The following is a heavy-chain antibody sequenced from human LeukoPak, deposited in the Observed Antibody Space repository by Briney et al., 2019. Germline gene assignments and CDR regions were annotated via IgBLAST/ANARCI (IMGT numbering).Heavy chain of an antibody. CDR2: ISYDGSKK. CDR3: ARDVSAVGGLERPATLGY. V-gene: IGHV3-30*04. D-gene: IGHD1-1*01. CDR1: GFTFSSYA. Sequence: GGSLGLSCAASGFTFSSYAMHWVRQAPGKGLEWVAVISYDGSKKYYADYVKGRFTISRDKSKNTLYLQMNSLRPEDTAVYYCARDVSAVGGLERPATLGYWGQGTLVTVSS. J-gene: IGHJ4*02.